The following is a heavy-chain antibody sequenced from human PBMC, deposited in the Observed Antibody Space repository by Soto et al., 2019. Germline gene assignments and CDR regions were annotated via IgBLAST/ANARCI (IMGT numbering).Heavy chain of an antibody. CDR1: GGSFRGYY. CDR2: INHSGST. Sequence: SETPSLTCSVYGGSFRGYYWSWIRQPPGKGLEWIGEINHSGSTNYNPPLNSRVTISVETSKNQFSLKLSSVTAADTAVYYCARGGAAAGPFHITDYWGKGTRVTLAS. D-gene: IGHD6-13*01. V-gene: IGHV4-34*01. J-gene: IGHJ4*02. CDR3: ARGGAAAGPFHITDY.